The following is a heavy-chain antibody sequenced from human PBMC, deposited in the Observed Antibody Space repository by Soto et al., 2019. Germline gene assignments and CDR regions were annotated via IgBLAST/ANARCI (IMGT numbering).Heavy chain of an antibody. CDR3: ATDASGY. J-gene: IGHJ4*02. D-gene: IGHD3-10*01. CDR2: ISGSGGST. Sequence: VGSLRLSCAASGFTFSSYAMSWVRQAPGKGLEWVSAISGSGGSTYYADSVKGRVTMTEDTSTDTAYMELSSLRSEDTAVYYCATDASGYWGQGTLVTVSS. V-gene: IGHV3-23*01. CDR1: GFTFSSYA.